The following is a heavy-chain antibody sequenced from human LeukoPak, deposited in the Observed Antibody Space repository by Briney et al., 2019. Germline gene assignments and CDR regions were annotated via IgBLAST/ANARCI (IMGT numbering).Heavy chain of an antibody. CDR2: IYYSGST. CDR1: GGSISSYY. CDR3: ARVLAAQDYYYYMDV. D-gene: IGHD6-6*01. J-gene: IGHJ6*03. V-gene: IGHV4-59*01. Sequence: SETLSLTCTVSGGSISSYYWSWIRQPPGKGLEWIGYIYYSGSTNYNPSLKSRVIISVDTSKNQFSLKLSSVTAADTAVYYCARVLAAQDYYYYMDVWGKGTTVTVSS.